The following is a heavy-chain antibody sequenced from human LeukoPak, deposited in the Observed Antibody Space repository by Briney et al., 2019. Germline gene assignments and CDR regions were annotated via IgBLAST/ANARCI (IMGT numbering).Heavy chain of an antibody. CDR1: GFTFSSYS. J-gene: IGHJ3*02. Sequence: PGGSLRLSCAASGFTFSSYSMSWVRQAPGKGLEWVSYISSSSSGIQYADSVKGRFTISRDNAKNSLYLQMNSLRAEDTAVYYCTRRAAALDAFDIWGQGTMVTVSS. D-gene: IGHD6-13*01. CDR2: ISSSSSGI. V-gene: IGHV3-48*01. CDR3: TRRAAALDAFDI.